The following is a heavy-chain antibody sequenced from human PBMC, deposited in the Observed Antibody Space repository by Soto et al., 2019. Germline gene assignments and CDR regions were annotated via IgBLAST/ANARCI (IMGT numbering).Heavy chain of an antibody. CDR2: ISVYNGNT. CDR3: DRGSVATTGTPYL. Sequence: QVQLVQCGAEVKKPGASVKVSCKASGYTVTSYGISWVRQAPEQGLEWRGWISVYNGNTNNAQNLQGRVTMTTNTSTSTAYSGLRSLSSDNTTVYYCDRGSVATTGTPYLWGRSTMVIVSS. J-gene: IGHJ2*01. V-gene: IGHV1-18*04. D-gene: IGHD1-1*01. CDR1: GYTVTSYG.